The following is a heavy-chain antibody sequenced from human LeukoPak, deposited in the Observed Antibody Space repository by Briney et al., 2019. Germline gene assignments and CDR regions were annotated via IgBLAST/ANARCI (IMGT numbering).Heavy chain of an antibody. J-gene: IGHJ6*04. CDR3: AELGITMIGGV. CDR2: ISSGGSGI. D-gene: IGHD3-10*02. CDR1: GFTFSSYS. V-gene: IGHV3-48*04. Sequence: GGSLRLSCAASGFTFSSYSMNWVRQAPGKGLEWVSYISSGGSGIYYADSVKGRFTISRDNAKNSLYLQMNSLRAEDTAVYYCAELGITMIGGVWGKGTTVTISS.